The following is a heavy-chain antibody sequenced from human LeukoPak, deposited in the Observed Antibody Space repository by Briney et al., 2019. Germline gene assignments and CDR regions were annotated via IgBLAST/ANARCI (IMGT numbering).Heavy chain of an antibody. V-gene: IGHV3-49*04. Sequence: GGSLRLSCTASGFTFGDYAMSWVRQAPGKGLEWVGFIRSKAYGGTTEYAASVKGRFTISRDDSKSIAYLQMNSLKAEDTAVYYCTSHTYRREQLNDYWGQGTLVTVSS. D-gene: IGHD6-13*01. CDR1: GFTFGDYA. CDR2: IRSKAYGGTT. J-gene: IGHJ4*02. CDR3: TSHTYRREQLNDY.